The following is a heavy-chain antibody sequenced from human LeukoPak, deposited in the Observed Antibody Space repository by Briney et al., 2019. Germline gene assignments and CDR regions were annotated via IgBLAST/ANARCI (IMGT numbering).Heavy chain of an antibody. CDR3: ARGFWSGYSYDAFDI. CDR2: INWNGGST. D-gene: IGHD3-3*01. V-gene: IGHV3-20*01. Sequence: GGSLRLSCAASGFTFSSYAMSWVRQAPGKGLEWVSGINWNGGSTGYADSVKGRFTISRDNAKNSLYLQMNSLRAEDTALYHCARGFWSGYSYDAFDIWGQGTMVTVSS. CDR1: GFTFSSYA. J-gene: IGHJ3*02.